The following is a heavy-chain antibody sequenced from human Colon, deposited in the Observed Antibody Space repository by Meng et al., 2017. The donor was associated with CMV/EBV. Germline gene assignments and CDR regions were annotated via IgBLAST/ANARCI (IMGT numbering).Heavy chain of an antibody. CDR1: GYSLAGPY. CDR3: AKDLTSGYGAHWDY. D-gene: IGHD5-12*01. V-gene: IGHV1-2*02. Sequence: NAYGYSLAGPYLHWLRQAPGQGPEWMGWINPLNGDTRIAQKFRGSVTMTSDTSISTTYMELSGLTSDDTAVYYCAKDLTSGYGAHWDYWGQGTLVTVSS. CDR2: INPLNGDT. J-gene: IGHJ4*02.